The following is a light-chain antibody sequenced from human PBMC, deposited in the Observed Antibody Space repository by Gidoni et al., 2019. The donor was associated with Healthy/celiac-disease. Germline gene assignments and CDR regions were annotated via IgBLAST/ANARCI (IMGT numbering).Light chain of an antibody. CDR2: AAS. CDR3: QQSDSTPWT. V-gene: IGKV1-39*01. J-gene: IGKJ1*01. Sequence: PMTPSPSSLSASVGDRVPITCRASQSISSYLKWYQQKPGKAPKLLIYAASSLQSGVPSRFSGSGSGTDCTLTISRLQPEDFATYYWQQSDSTPWTFGQGTKVEIK. CDR1: QSISSY.